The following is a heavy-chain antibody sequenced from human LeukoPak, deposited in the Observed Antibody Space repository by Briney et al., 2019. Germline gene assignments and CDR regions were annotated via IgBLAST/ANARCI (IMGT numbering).Heavy chain of an antibody. CDR2: IWYDGSNK. J-gene: IGHJ3*02. CDR3: ARPTTYYYDSSGYFHDAFDI. Sequence: GGSLRLSCAASGFTFSSYGMHWVRQAPGKGLEWVAVIWYDGSNKYYADSVKGRFTISRDNSKNTLYLQMSSLRAEDTAVYYCARPTTYYYDSSGYFHDAFDIWGQGTMVTVSS. D-gene: IGHD3-22*01. CDR1: GFTFSSYG. V-gene: IGHV3-33*01.